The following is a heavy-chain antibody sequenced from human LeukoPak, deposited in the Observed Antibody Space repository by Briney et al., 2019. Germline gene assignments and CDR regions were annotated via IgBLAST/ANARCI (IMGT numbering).Heavy chain of an antibody. V-gene: IGHV3-23*01. D-gene: IGHD1-26*01. CDR1: GFTFSNYA. CDR2: TSGSGSSI. J-gene: IGHJ4*02. Sequence: PGGSLRLSCAASGFTFSNYAMSWVRQAPGKGLEWVSGTSGSGSSIYYADSVKGRFTISRDNSKNTLYMQMYSLRAEDTAAYYCAREEEAYSGSRIDYWGQGTLVTVSS. CDR3: AREEEAYSGSRIDY.